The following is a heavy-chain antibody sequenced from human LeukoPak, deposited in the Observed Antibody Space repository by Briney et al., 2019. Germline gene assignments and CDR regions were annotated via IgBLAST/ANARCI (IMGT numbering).Heavy chain of an antibody. Sequence: PGGSLRLSCAASGFTFSSYAMHWVRQAPGKGLEWVSSISSSSYIYYADSVKGRFTISRDNAKNSLYLQMNSLRAEDTAVYYCARVGGSYTTYFDYWGQGTLVTVSS. J-gene: IGHJ4*02. D-gene: IGHD1-26*01. CDR1: GFTFSSYA. V-gene: IGHV3-21*01. CDR3: ARVGGSYTTYFDY. CDR2: ISSSSYI.